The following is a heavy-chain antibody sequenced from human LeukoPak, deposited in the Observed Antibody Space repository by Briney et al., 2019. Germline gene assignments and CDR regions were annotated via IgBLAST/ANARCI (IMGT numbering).Heavy chain of an antibody. Sequence: ASVKVSCKTSGYTFTGYYMHWVRQAPGQGLEWMGWTNPNSGGTKYAQNFQGRVTMTRDTSSSTAYMELSRLRFDDTAVYYCARDFWSGSGSPEYYFDYWGQGTLVTVSS. CDR1: GYTFTGYY. D-gene: IGHD3-10*01. CDR3: ARDFWSGSGSPEYYFDY. J-gene: IGHJ4*02. CDR2: TNPNSGGT. V-gene: IGHV1-2*02.